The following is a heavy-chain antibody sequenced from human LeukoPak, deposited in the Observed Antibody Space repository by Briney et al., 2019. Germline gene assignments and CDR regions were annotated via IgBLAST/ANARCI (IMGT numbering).Heavy chain of an antibody. J-gene: IGHJ6*04. Sequence: PGRSLRLSCAASGFTFSSYAMHWVRQAPGKGLEWVAVKSYDGSNKYYADSVKGRFTISRDNSKNTLYLQMNSLRAEDTAVYYCARAKGHSIYYYGMDVWGKGTRVTVSS. V-gene: IGHV3-30*04. CDR2: KSYDGSNK. CDR3: ARAKGHSIYYYGMDV. CDR1: GFTFSSYA. D-gene: IGHD2/OR15-2a*01.